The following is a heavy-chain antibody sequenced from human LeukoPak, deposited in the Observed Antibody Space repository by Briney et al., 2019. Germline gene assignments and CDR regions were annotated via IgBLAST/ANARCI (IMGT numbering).Heavy chain of an antibody. CDR2: INAGNGNT. CDR3: ARNGRGGYDSLSDY. J-gene: IGHJ4*02. Sequence: GASVKVSCKASGYTFTSYAMHWVRQAPGQRLEWMGWINAGNGNTKYSQKFQGRVTITRDTSASTAYMELSSLRSEDTAVYYCARNGRGGYDSLSDYWGQGTLVTVSS. CDR1: GYTFTSYA. D-gene: IGHD5-12*01. V-gene: IGHV1-3*01.